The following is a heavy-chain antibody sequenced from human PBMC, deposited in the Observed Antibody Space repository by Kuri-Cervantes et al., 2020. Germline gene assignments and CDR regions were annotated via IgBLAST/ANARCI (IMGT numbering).Heavy chain of an antibody. CDR3: ARGTIVPGDWNYYYYYYMDV. Sequence: SETLSLTCTVSGGSVSSGSYYWSWIRQPPGKGLEWIGEINQSGSTNYNPSLKSRVTISVDTSKNQFSRKLSSVTAADTAVYYCARGTIVPGDWNYYYYYYMDVWGKGTTVTVSS. D-gene: IGHD7-27*01. J-gene: IGHJ6*03. CDR1: GGSVSSGSYY. V-gene: IGHV4-61*01. CDR2: INQSGST.